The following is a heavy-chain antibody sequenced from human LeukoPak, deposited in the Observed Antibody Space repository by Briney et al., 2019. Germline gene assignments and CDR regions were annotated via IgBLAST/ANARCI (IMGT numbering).Heavy chain of an antibody. V-gene: IGHV3-11*01. Sequence: GGSLRLSCAASGFTLSDYYMSWIRQTPGKGLEWISYISTSGSSIYYADSVKGRFTLSRDSAKNSLYLEMNSLRAEDTAVYYCAREGGLYYYYYGMDVWGQGTTVTVSS. CDR2: ISTSGSSI. CDR1: GFTLSDYY. CDR3: AREGGLYYYYYGMDV. D-gene: IGHD3/OR15-3a*01. J-gene: IGHJ6*02.